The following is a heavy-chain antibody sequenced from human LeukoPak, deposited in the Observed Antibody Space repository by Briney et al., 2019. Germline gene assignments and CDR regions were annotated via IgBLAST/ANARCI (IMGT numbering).Heavy chain of an antibody. V-gene: IGHV4-59*08. CDR1: GGSISSYF. CDR2: IYYSGTT. D-gene: IGHD4-17*01. J-gene: IGHJ4*02. CDR3: ARLDYGDYGGFDY. Sequence: SETLSLTCTVSGGSISSYFWSWIRQPPGKGLEWIGYIYYSGTTNYNPSLKGRVTISVDTSKNQFSLKVSSVTAADTAVYCCARLDYGDYGGFDYWGQGTLVTVSS.